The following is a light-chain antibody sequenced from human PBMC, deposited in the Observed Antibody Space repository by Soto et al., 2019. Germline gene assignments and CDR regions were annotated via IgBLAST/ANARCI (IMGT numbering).Light chain of an antibody. Sequence: QTVVTQSSSASASLGSSVKLTCILSSGHNTYIIAWHQQQPGKAPRFLMTLDRSGSYNRGSGVPDRFSGSSSGADRYLTISNLPFEDEGDYYCETWYSNTHKVFGGGTKLTVL. CDR1: SGHNTYI. J-gene: IGLJ3*02. V-gene: IGLV4-60*02. CDR2: LDRSGSY. CDR3: ETWYSNTHKV.